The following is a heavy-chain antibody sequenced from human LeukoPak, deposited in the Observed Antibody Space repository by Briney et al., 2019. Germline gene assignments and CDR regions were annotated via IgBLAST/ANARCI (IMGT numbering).Heavy chain of an antibody. D-gene: IGHD2-15*01. Sequence: ASVKVSCKASGGTFSSYAISWVRQAPGQGLEWMGGIIPIFGTANYAQKFQGRVTITADESTSTAYMELSSLRSEDTAVYYCARLYCSGSSCYFNYFDYWGQGTLVTVSS. CDR1: GGTFSSYA. J-gene: IGHJ4*02. V-gene: IGHV1-69*13. CDR2: IIPIFGTA. CDR3: ARLYCSGSSCYFNYFDY.